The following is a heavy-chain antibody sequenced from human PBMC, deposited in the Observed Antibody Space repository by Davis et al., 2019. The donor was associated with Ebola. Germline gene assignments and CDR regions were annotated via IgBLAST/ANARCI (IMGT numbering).Heavy chain of an antibody. CDR3: ARASSGWALDY. V-gene: IGHV3-20*04. Sequence: GGSLRLSCAASGFTFDDYGMSWVRQAPGKGLEWVSGFNWNGGSTGYADSVKGRFTISRDNAKNSLYLQMNSLRAEDTALYYCARASSGWALDYWGQGTLVTVSS. J-gene: IGHJ4*02. CDR1: GFTFDDYG. D-gene: IGHD6-19*01. CDR2: FNWNGGST.